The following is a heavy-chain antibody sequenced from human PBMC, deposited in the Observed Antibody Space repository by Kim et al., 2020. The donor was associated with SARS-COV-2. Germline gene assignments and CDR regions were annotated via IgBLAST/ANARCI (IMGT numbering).Heavy chain of an antibody. Sequence: SVKVSCKASGGTFSSYAISWVRQAPGQGLEWMGGIIPIFGTANYAQKFQGRVTITADESTSTAYMELSSLRSEDTAVYYCAREGGGNSHDAFDIWGQGTMVTVSS. V-gene: IGHV1-69*13. J-gene: IGHJ3*02. CDR3: AREGGGNSHDAFDI. CDR2: IIPIFGTA. CDR1: GGTFSSYA. D-gene: IGHD2-21*02.